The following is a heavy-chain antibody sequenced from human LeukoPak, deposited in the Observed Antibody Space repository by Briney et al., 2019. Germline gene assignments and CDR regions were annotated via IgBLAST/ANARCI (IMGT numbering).Heavy chain of an antibody. CDR3: AKDKGPLMITFGGVRSGAFDI. CDR1: GFTFSSYA. Sequence: GGSLRLSCAASGFTFSSYAMSWVRQAPGKGLEWVSAISGSGGSTYYADSVKGRFTISRDNSKNTLYLQMNSLRAEDTAVYYCAKDKGPLMITFGGVRSGAFDIWGQGTMVTVSS. D-gene: IGHD3-16*01. V-gene: IGHV3-23*01. J-gene: IGHJ3*02. CDR2: ISGSGGST.